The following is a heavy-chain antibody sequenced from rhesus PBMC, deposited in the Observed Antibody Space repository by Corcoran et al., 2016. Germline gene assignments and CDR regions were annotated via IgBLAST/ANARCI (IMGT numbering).Heavy chain of an antibody. D-gene: IGHD2-15*01. CDR1: GYTFTDSY. CDR2: FDPDDGET. Sequence: EVQLVQSGAEVKKPGASVKISCKASGYTFTDSYLHWVQQAPGKGLEWMGRFDPDDGETNPAQKFQHRVTTTAETYTDTAYMELSSMRSEDTALYYWATDRNYCSSTYCSSDYWGQGVLVTVSS. V-gene: IGHV1-111*02. CDR3: ATDRNYCSSTYCSSDY. J-gene: IGHJ4*01.